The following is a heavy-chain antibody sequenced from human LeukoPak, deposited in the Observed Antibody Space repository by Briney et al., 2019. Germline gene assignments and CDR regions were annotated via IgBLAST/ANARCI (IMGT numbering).Heavy chain of an antibody. D-gene: IGHD6-19*01. CDR2: INADDGNT. V-gene: IGHV1-3*01. CDR1: GHTFTSYT. CDR3: ALPYNSGWSTVLDY. J-gene: IGHJ4*02. Sequence: GASVKVSCKASGHTFTSYTMHWVRQAPGQRLEWMAWINADDGNTKYSQNFQGRVTVTRDTSASTAYMELSSLRSEDTAVYFCALPYNSGWSTVLDYWGQGTLVTVSS.